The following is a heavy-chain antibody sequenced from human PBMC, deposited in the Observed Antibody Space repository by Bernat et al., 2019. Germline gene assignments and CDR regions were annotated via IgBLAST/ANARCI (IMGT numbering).Heavy chain of an antibody. CDR3: ARAAGDGRHSFDY. D-gene: IGHD1-26*01. J-gene: IGHJ4*02. Sequence: EVQLVESGGGLVQPGGSLRVSCVASGFTVSSYSMNWVRQAPGKGLEWISYISSSSSTIYYADSVKGRFTISRDNANNSLYLQMNSLRDEDTAVYYCARAAGDGRHSFDYWGQGNLVTVSS. CDR1: GFTVSSYS. V-gene: IGHV3-48*02. CDR2: ISSSSSTI.